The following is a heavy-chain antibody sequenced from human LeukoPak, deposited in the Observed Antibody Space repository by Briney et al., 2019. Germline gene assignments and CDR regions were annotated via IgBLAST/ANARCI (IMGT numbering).Heavy chain of an antibody. V-gene: IGHV3-53*01. Sequence: GGPLRLSCAASGFTVSSNYMSWVRQAPGKGLEWVSIIYSGGSTYYADSVKGRFTISRDNAKNTLYLQMNSLRAEDTAVYYCVVGGLKLDYWGQGTLATASS. CDR2: IYSGGST. D-gene: IGHD3-16*01. J-gene: IGHJ4*02. CDR3: VVGGLKLDY. CDR1: GFTVSSNY.